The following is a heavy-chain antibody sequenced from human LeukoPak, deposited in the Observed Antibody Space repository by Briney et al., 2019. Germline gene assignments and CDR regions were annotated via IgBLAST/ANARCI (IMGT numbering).Heavy chain of an antibody. CDR3: ARETYYYDSSGYYYPNYFDY. CDR1: GFTVSSNY. D-gene: IGHD3-22*01. Sequence: GGSLRLSCAASGFTVSSNYMSWVRQAPGKGLEWVSVIYSGGSTYYADSVKGRFTISRDNSKNMLYLQMNSLRAEDTAVYYCARETYYYDSSGYYYPNYFDYWGQGTLVTVSS. V-gene: IGHV3-53*01. J-gene: IGHJ4*02. CDR2: IYSGGST.